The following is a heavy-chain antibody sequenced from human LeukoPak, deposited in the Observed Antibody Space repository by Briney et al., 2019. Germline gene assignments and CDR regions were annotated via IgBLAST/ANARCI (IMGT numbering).Heavy chain of an antibody. CDR3: ARDRFEQQLDNYYYYGMDV. Sequence: SVKVSFKASGGTFSSYAISWVRQAPGQGLEWMGGIIPIFGTANYAQKFQGRVTITADESTSTAYMELSSLRSEDTAVYYCARDRFEQQLDNYYYYGMDVWGQGTTVTVSS. D-gene: IGHD6-13*01. J-gene: IGHJ6*02. CDR2: IIPIFGTA. V-gene: IGHV1-69*13. CDR1: GGTFSSYA.